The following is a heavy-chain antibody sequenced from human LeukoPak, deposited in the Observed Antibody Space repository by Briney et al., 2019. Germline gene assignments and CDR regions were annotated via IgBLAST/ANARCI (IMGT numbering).Heavy chain of an antibody. CDR1: GYTLTELS. CDR3: AKGWTTVTTSFDP. J-gene: IGHJ5*02. D-gene: IGHD4-17*01. CDR2: FDPEDGET. Sequence: ASVKVSCKVSGYTLTELSMHWVRQAPGKGLEWMGGFDPEDGETIYAQKFQGRVTMTEDTSTDTAYMELSSLRAEDTAVYYCAKGWTTVTTSFDPWGQGTLVTVSS. V-gene: IGHV1-24*01.